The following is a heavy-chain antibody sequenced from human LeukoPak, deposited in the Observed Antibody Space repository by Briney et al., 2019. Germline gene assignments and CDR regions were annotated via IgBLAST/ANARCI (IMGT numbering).Heavy chain of an antibody. D-gene: IGHD3-10*01. Sequence: PGGSLRLSRAASGFTFSSYAMSWVRQAPGTGLEWVSSVSGSGSSTYYADSVKGRFTISRDNSKNTLYLQMNSLRAEDTAVYYCAKDQRGYGRIIDYWGQGTLVTISS. CDR1: GFTFSSYA. CDR2: VSGSGSST. V-gene: IGHV3-23*01. CDR3: AKDQRGYGRIIDY. J-gene: IGHJ4*02.